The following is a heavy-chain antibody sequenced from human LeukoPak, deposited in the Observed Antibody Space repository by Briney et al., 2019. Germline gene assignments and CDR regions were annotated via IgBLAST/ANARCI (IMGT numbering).Heavy chain of an antibody. CDR2: IYYSGST. Sequence: SETLSLTCTVSGGSISSYYWSWIRQPPGKGLEWIGYIYYSGSTNYNPSLKSRVTIPVDTSKNQFSLRLSSVTAADTAVYSCARGGSPGDYEFGRGKYGMDVWGQETTVTVSS. CDR1: GGSISSYY. J-gene: IGHJ6*02. D-gene: IGHD3-3*01. V-gene: IGHV4-59*12. CDR3: ARGGSPGDYEFGRGKYGMDV.